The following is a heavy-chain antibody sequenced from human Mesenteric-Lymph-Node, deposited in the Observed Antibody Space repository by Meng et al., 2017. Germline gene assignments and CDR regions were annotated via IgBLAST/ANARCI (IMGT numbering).Heavy chain of an antibody. CDR1: GYTFTSYD. CDR3: ARYCSGGSCYYYGMDV. D-gene: IGHD2-15*01. Sequence: ASVKVSCKASGYTFTSYDINWVRQATGQGLEWMGWMNPNSGNTGYAQKFQGRVTITRNTSISTAYMELSSLRSEDTAVYYCARYCSGGSCYYYGMDVWGQGTTVTVSS. V-gene: IGHV1-8*03. J-gene: IGHJ6*02. CDR2: MNPNSGNT.